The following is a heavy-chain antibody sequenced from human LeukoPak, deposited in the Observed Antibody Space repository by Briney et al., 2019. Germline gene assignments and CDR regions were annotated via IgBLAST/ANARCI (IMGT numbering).Heavy chain of an antibody. J-gene: IGHJ4*02. CDR3: VRVASDNRGWYHFDL. CDR1: GFTFSSYE. D-gene: IGHD6-19*01. Sequence: GGSLRLSCAASGFTFSSYEMNWVRQAPGKGLEWVSYISSSGSTIYYADSVKGRFTISRDNAKNSLYLQMNSLRVEDTALYYCVRVASDNRGWYHFDLWGPGALVTVSS. V-gene: IGHV3-48*03. CDR2: ISSSGSTI.